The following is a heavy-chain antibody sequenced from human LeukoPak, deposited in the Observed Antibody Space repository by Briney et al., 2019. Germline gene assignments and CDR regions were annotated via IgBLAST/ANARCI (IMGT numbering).Heavy chain of an antibody. J-gene: IGHJ6*02. CDR2: INPNSGGT. CDR1: GYTFTGYY. V-gene: IGHV1-2*04. D-gene: IGHD3-9*01. CDR3: ARGTTLRYFDWLSAALPYYYGMDV. Sequence: GASVKVSCKASGYTFTGYYMHWVRQAPGQGLEWMGWINPNSGGTNYAQKFQGWVTMTRDTSISTAYMELSRLRSDDTAVYYCARGTTLRYFDWLSAALPYYYGMDVWGQGTTVTVSS.